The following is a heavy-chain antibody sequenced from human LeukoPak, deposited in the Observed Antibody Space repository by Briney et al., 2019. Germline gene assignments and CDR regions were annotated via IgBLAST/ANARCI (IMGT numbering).Heavy chain of an antibody. CDR1: GYSISSDSYY. Sequence: SETLSLTCAGSGYSISSDSYYWGWIRQPPGKGLEWIGSIYHSGSTYYNPSLKSRVTMSVDTSKNQISLKVTSVTAADTAVYYCASTYSSSWYLDYWGQGTLVTVSS. D-gene: IGHD6-13*01. CDR2: IYHSGST. V-gene: IGHV4-38-2*01. J-gene: IGHJ4*02. CDR3: ASTYSSSWYLDY.